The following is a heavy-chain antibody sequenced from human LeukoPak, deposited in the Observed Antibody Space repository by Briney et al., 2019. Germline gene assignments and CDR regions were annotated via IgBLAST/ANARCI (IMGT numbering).Heavy chain of an antibody. CDR1: GFTVNSNY. V-gene: IGHV3-66*01. J-gene: IGHJ1*01. CDR2: IYAGGST. Sequence: GGSLRLSCAASGFTVNSNYMSWVRQVPGKGLEWVSIIYAGGSTYYADSVKGRFTISRDNSKNTLHLQMNSLGAEDTAVYYCARDIGFCSGDNCVPKSFQHWGQGTLVTVSS. D-gene: IGHD2-15*01. CDR3: ARDIGFCSGDNCVPKSFQH.